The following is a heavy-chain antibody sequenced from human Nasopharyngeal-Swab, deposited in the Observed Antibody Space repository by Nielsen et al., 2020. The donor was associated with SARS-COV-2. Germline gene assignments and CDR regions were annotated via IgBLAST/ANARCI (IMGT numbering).Heavy chain of an antibody. Sequence: GESLKISCAASGFTFSSLWMHWVRQAPGKGLVWVSYINSDGGGSTYADSVKGRFTISRDNAKNTLYLQMDSLRAEDTAVYYCARGGYGAIDYWGQGALVTVSS. V-gene: IGHV3-74*01. CDR2: INSDGGGS. CDR3: ARGGYGAIDY. CDR1: GFTFSSLW. D-gene: IGHD4-17*01. J-gene: IGHJ4*02.